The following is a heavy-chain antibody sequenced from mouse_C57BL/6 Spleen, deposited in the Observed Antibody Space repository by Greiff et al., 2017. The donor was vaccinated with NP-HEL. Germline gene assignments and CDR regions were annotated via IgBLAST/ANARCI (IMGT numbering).Heavy chain of an antibody. D-gene: IGHD2-4*01. CDR3: TRSPYNDYDAFAY. Sequence: VQLQQSGAELVRPGASVTLSCKASGYTFTDYEMHWVKQTPVHGLEWIGAIDPETGGTAYNQKFKGKAILTADKSSSTAYMELRSLTSEDSAVYYCTRSPYNDYDAFAYWGQGTLVTVSA. V-gene: IGHV1-15*01. CDR2: IDPETGGT. CDR1: GYTFTDYE. J-gene: IGHJ3*01.